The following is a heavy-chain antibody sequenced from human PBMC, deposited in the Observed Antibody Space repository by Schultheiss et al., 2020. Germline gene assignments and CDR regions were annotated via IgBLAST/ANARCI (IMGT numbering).Heavy chain of an antibody. CDR3: ARDLTAGTIYYYGMDV. J-gene: IGHJ6*02. V-gene: IGHV1-18*01. D-gene: IGHD6-13*01. Sequence: ASVKVSCKASGYTFTSYGISWVRQAPGQGLEWMGWISAYNGNTNYAQKLQGRVTMTTDTSTSTAYMELRSLRSDDTAVYYCARDLTAGTIYYYGMDVWGQGTTVTGS. CDR2: ISAYNGNT. CDR1: GYTFTSYG.